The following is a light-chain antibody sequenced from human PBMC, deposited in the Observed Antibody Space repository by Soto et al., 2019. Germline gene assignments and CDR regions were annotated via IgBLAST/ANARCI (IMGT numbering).Light chain of an antibody. Sequence: QSVLTQPPSASGTPGQRVTISCSGRSSNIGSNYVYWYQQLQGTAPKLLIYRNNQRPSGVPDRFSGSKSGTSASLAISGLRSEDEDDYYCAAWDDSLSVVFGGGTKLTVL. J-gene: IGLJ2*01. CDR3: AAWDDSLSVV. CDR1: SSNIGSNY. V-gene: IGLV1-47*01. CDR2: RNN.